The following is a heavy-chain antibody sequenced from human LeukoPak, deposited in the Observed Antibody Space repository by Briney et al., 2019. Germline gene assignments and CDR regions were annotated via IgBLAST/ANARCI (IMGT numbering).Heavy chain of an antibody. D-gene: IGHD5-12*01. J-gene: IGHJ4*02. Sequence: PGGSLRLSCAASGFTFSSYAMSWVRQAPGKGLEWVSAISGSGGSTYYADSVKGRFTISRDNSKNTLYLQMNSLRAEDTAVYYCAKVGIRGYSGYDSLYYFDYWGQGTLVTVSS. CDR2: ISGSGGST. V-gene: IGHV3-23*01. CDR1: GFTFSSYA. CDR3: AKVGIRGYSGYDSLYYFDY.